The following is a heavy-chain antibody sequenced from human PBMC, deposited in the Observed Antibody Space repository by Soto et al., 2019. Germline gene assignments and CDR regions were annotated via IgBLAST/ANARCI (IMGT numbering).Heavy chain of an antibody. CDR2: ISWNSGSI. Sequence: EVQLVESGGGLVQPGRSLRLSCAASGFTFDDYAMHWVRQAPGKGLEWVSGISWNSGSIGYADSVKGRFTISRDNAKNSLYLQMNSLRAEDTALYYCAKERGYETVFDYWGQGTLVTVSS. D-gene: IGHD5-12*01. CDR3: AKERGYETVFDY. CDR1: GFTFDDYA. J-gene: IGHJ4*02. V-gene: IGHV3-9*01.